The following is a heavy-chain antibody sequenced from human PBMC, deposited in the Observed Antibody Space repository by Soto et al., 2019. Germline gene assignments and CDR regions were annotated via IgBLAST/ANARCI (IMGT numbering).Heavy chain of an antibody. CDR3: ARDSTSPDY. CDR2: MNANSGIT. CDR1: GYPFISND. D-gene: IGHD2-2*01. V-gene: IGHV1-8*01. J-gene: IGHJ4*02. Sequence: ASVKVSCKTSGYPFISNDITWVRQATGRGLEWMGWMNANSGITGYAQKFQGRVTMTRNTSISTAYMELSNLRSEDTAVYYCARDSTSPDYWGQGTLVTVSS.